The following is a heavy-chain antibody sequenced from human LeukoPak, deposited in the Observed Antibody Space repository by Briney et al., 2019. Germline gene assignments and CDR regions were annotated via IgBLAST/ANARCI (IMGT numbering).Heavy chain of an antibody. Sequence: PGGSLRLSCAASGFTFSSYAMSWVRQAPGKGLEWVAMISYDGNSKQYADFVKGRFTISRDNSKNTLYLQMNSLRTEDTAVYHCAKDLYGSGWYNYFDPWGQGVLVTVSS. CDR2: ISYDGNSK. D-gene: IGHD6-19*01. CDR1: GFTFSSYA. CDR3: AKDLYGSGWYNYFDP. V-gene: IGHV3-30*18. J-gene: IGHJ5*02.